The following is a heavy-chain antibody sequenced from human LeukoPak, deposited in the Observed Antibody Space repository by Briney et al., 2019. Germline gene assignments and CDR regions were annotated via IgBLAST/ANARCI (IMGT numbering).Heavy chain of an antibody. Sequence: GRSLRLSCAASGFTFSSYAMHWVRQAPGKGLEWVAVISYDGSNKYYADSVKGRFTISRDNSKNTLYLQMNSLRAEDTAVYYCARGRNYDFWSGYYTDYYYGMDVWGQGTTVTVSS. J-gene: IGHJ6*02. CDR1: GFTFSSYA. V-gene: IGHV3-30-3*01. CDR2: ISYDGSNK. CDR3: ARGRNYDFWSGYYTDYYYGMDV. D-gene: IGHD3-3*01.